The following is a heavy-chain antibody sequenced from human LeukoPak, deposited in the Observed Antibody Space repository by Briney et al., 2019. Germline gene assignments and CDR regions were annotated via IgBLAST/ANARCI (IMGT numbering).Heavy chain of an antibody. CDR3: ARGRVRSSSSWYDY. CDR2: INHSGST. Sequence: GSLKLSCAASGFTFSDSPMHWVRQASGKGLEWIGEINHSGSTNYNPSLKSRVTISVDTSKNQFSLKLSSVTAADTAVYYCARGRVRSSSSWYDYWGQGTLVTVSS. CDR1: GFTFSDSP. J-gene: IGHJ4*02. D-gene: IGHD6-13*01. V-gene: IGHV4-34*01.